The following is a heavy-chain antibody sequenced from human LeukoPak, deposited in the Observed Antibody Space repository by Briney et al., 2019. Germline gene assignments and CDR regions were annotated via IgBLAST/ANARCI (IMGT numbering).Heavy chain of an antibody. D-gene: IGHD2-21*01. Sequence: ASVKVSCKGSGYTFSIYNMHWVRQAPGQGLEWMGIINPSGGTSYAQKLQGRITMTRDTSTSTLYMELSRLKSEDTALYYCATGPSYCGNDCYYYFAYWGQGTLVTVSS. CDR3: ATGPSYCGNDCYYYFAY. CDR1: GYTFSIYN. J-gene: IGHJ4*02. CDR2: INPSGGT. V-gene: IGHV1-46*01.